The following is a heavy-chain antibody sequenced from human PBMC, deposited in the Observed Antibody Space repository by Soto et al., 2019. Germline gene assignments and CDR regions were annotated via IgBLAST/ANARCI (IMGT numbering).Heavy chain of an antibody. J-gene: IGHJ6*03. CDR2: INHSGST. V-gene: IGHV4-34*01. CDR3: ARVLITMVRGVIHYYYYYMDV. Sequence: SETLSLTCAVYGGSFSGYYWSWIRQPPGKGLEWIGEINHSGSTNYNPSLKSRVTISVDTSKNQFSLKLSSVTAADTAVYYCARVLITMVRGVIHYYYYYMDVWGKGTTVTVSS. CDR1: GGSFSGYY. D-gene: IGHD3-10*01.